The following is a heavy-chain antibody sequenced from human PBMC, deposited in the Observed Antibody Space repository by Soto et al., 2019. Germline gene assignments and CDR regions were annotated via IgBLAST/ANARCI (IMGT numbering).Heavy chain of an antibody. D-gene: IGHD4-17*01. CDR2: IYPGDSDT. V-gene: IGHV5-51*01. J-gene: IGHJ6*02. Sequence: GESLKISCKGSGYSFTSYWIGWVRQMPGKGLEWMGIIYPGDSDTRYSPSFQGQVTISADKSISTAYLQWSSLKASDTAMYYCASSTVSTENYYYYGMDVWGQGTTVTV. CDR1: GYSFTSYW. CDR3: ASSTVSTENYYYYGMDV.